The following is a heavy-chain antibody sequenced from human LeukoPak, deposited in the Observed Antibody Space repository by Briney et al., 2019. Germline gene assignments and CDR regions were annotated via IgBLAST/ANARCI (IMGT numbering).Heavy chain of an antibody. D-gene: IGHD6-6*01. CDR2: IYPGDSDT. CDR3: ARLVAARFFDY. V-gene: IGHV5-51*01. Sequence: GESLKISCKGSGYSFTNYWIGWVRQMPGKGLEWMGIIYPGDSDTRYSPSFQGQVTISADKSISTAYLQWRSLKASDTAMYYCARLVAARFFDYWGQGTLVTVSS. J-gene: IGHJ4*02. CDR1: GYSFTNYW.